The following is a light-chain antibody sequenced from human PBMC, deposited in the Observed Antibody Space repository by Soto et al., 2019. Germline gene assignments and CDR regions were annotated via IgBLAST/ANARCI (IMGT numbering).Light chain of an antibody. V-gene: IGKV3-20*01. CDR1: QSVSNNY. CDR3: QQHGTSPPSWT. CDR2: GAS. Sequence: ETVLTQSPGTLSLSPGERATLFCRASQSVSNNYLAWYQQKPGQAPRLLIYGASSRATGIPDRFSGSGSGTDFSLTISRLEPEDSPVYYCQQHGTSPPSWTFGQGTKVEIK. J-gene: IGKJ1*01.